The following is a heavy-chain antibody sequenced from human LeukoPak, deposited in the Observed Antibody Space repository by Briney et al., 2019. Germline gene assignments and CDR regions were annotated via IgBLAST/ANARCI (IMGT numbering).Heavy chain of an antibody. Sequence: GSSLRLSCAASGFILSNHWMTWVRQAPGKGPEWVANMNKDGSEKYYVDSVKGRFTISGDTAKNSLYLQMNNLRAEDTALYYCARNNDMDVWGQGTTVIVSS. J-gene: IGHJ6*02. CDR3: ARNNDMDV. CDR2: MNKDGSEK. CDR1: GFILSNHW. D-gene: IGHD1/OR15-1a*01. V-gene: IGHV3-7*03.